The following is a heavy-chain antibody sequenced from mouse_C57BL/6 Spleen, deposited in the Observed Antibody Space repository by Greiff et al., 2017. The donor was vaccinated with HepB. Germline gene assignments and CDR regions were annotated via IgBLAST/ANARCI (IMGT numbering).Heavy chain of an antibody. CDR1: GYTFTGYW. CDR3: ARSHYYGSRGDYYFDY. Sequence: VQLQQSGAELMKPGASVKLSCKATGYTFTGYWIEWVKQRPGHGLEWIGEILPGSGSTNYNEKFKGKATFTADTSSNTAYMQLSSLTTEDSAIYYCARSHYYGSRGDYYFDYWGQGTTLTVSS. D-gene: IGHD1-1*01. V-gene: IGHV1-9*01. CDR2: ILPGSGST. J-gene: IGHJ2*01.